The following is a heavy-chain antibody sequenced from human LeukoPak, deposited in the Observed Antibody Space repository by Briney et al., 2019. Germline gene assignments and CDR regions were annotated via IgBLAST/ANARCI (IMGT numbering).Heavy chain of an antibody. V-gene: IGHV4-59*01. J-gene: IGHJ4*02. Sequence: PSETLSLTCTVSGGSISSYYWSWIRQPPGKGLEWIGYIYYSGSTNYNPSLKSRVTISVDTSKNQFSLKLSSVTAADTAVYYCARDRVYSYGLHYFDYWGQGTLVTVSS. CDR1: GGSISSYY. CDR3: ARDRVYSYGLHYFDY. CDR2: IYYSGST. D-gene: IGHD5-18*01.